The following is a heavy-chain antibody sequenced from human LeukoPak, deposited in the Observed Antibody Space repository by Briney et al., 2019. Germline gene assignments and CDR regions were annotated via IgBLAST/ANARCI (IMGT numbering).Heavy chain of an antibody. J-gene: IGHJ6*03. CDR2: INHSGST. Sequence: PSETLSLTCAVYGGSFSGYYWSWIRQPPGKGLEWIGEINHSGSTNYNPSLKSRVTISVDTSKNQFSLKLSSVTAADTAVYYCARSNFAVATIYYYYYMDVWGKGTTVTVSS. D-gene: IGHD5-12*01. CDR1: GGSFSGYY. V-gene: IGHV4-34*01. CDR3: ARSNFAVATIYYYYYMDV.